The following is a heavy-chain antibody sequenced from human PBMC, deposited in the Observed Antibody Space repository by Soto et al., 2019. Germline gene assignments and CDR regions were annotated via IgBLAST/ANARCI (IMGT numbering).Heavy chain of an antibody. Sequence: ASVKVSCKASGYTFTSYDINWVRQATGQGLEWMGWMNLNSGNTGYAQKFQGRVTMTRNTSISTAYMELSSLRSEDTAMYYCATYSLYDFGSMDVWGQGTTVTVYS. CDR3: ATYSLYDFGSMDV. CDR2: MNLNSGNT. V-gene: IGHV1-8*01. D-gene: IGHD3-3*01. J-gene: IGHJ6*02. CDR1: GYTFTSYD.